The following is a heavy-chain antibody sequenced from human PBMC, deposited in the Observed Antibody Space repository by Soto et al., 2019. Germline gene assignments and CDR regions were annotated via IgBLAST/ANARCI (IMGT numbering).Heavy chain of an antibody. CDR3: ARHSSSISSGSFWFDP. J-gene: IGHJ5*02. CDR1: GYSFTSYW. V-gene: IGHV5-51*01. Sequence: EVQLVQSGAEVQKPGESLEIYCKGSGYSFTSYWIGWVRQMPGKGLEWMGIIYPGDSDTRYSPSFQGQGTISADKSISTAHLQWSSLNASDTAMYYCARHSSSISSGSFWFDPWSQGTLVTVSS. CDR2: IYPGDSDT. D-gene: IGHD3-10*01.